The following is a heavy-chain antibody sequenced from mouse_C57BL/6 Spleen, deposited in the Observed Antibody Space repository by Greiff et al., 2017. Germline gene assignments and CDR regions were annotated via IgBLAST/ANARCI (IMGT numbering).Heavy chain of an antibody. CDR2: INPDSSTI. CDR1: GIDFSRYW. V-gene: IGHV4-1*01. D-gene: IGHD1-1*01. Sequence: EVMLVESGGGLVQPGGSLKLSCAASGIDFSRYWMSWVRRAPGKGLEWIGEINPDSSTINYAPSLKDKFLISRDNAKNTQYLQMSKVRSEDTALYYCAIRDDYYDSSRWFAYWGQGTLVTVSA. J-gene: IGHJ3*01. CDR3: AIRDDYYDSSRWFAY.